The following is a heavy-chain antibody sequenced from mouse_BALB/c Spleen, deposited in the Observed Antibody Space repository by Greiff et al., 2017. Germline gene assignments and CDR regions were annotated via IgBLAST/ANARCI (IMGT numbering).Heavy chain of an antibody. D-gene: IGHD3-2*01. CDR3: STARATGLVAY. Sequence: VQLQQSGPELVKPGASVKMSCKASGYTFTSYVMHWVKQKPGQGLVWIGYINPYNDGTKYNEKFKGKATLTSDKSSSTAYMELSSLTSEDSAVYYCSTARATGLVAYWGQGTLVTVSA. CDR1: GYTFTSYV. CDR2: INPYNDGT. J-gene: IGHJ3*01. V-gene: IGHV1-14*01.